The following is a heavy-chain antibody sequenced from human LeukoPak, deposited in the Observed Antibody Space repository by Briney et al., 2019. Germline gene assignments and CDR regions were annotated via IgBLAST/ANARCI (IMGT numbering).Heavy chain of an antibody. D-gene: IGHD2-21*02. CDR2: IYYSGST. Sequence: PSETLSLTCTVSGGSISSSSYYWGWIRQPPGKGLEWIGSIYYSGSTYYNPSLKSRVTISVDTSKNQFSLKLSSVTAADTAVYYCARQGSGCGGDCYPGAFDIWGQGTMVTVSS. J-gene: IGHJ3*02. CDR1: GGSISSSSYY. V-gene: IGHV4-39*01. CDR3: ARQGSGCGGDCYPGAFDI.